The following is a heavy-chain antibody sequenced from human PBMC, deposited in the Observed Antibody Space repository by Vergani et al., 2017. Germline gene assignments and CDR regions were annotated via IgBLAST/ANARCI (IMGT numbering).Heavy chain of an antibody. CDR2: ISGSGGST. CDR1: GFTFSSYA. V-gene: IGHV3-23*04. Sequence: EVQLVESGGGVVQPGGSLRLSCAASGFTFSSYAMSWVRQAPGKGLEWVSAISGSGGSTYYADSVKGRFTISRDNSKNTLYLQMNSLRAEDTAVYYCAKDKMRCSGGSCYFPNWFDPWGQGTLVTVSS. CDR3: AKDKMRCSGGSCYFPNWFDP. D-gene: IGHD2-15*01. J-gene: IGHJ5*02.